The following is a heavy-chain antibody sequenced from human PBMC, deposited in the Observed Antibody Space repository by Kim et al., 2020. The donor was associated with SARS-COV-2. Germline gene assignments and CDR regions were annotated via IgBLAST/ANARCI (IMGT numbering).Heavy chain of an antibody. CDR3: SRLDGRDAYNKQY. Sequence: YAASVKGRFTISRDDSKNTAYLQMNSLKTEDTAVYYCSRLDGRDAYNKQYWGQGTLVTVSS. D-gene: IGHD4-4*01. J-gene: IGHJ4*02. V-gene: IGHV3-73*01.